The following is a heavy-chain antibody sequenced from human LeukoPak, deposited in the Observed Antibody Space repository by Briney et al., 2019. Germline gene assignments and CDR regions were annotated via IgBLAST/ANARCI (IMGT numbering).Heavy chain of an antibody. CDR2: ISISGTTI. J-gene: IGHJ3*02. Sequence: GGSLRLSCVASGFRISSYEMNWVRQAPGKGLEWISYISISGTTIYYADSVKGRFTISRDNAKNSVYLQMNSLSVEDTAVYHCAREIWGQGTMVTVSS. V-gene: IGHV3-48*03. CDR3: AREI. CDR1: GFRISSYE.